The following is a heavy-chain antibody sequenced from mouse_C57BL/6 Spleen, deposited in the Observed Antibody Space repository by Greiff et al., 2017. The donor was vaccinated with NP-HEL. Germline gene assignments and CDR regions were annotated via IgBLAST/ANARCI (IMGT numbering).Heavy chain of an antibody. CDR1: GYAFSSSW. V-gene: IGHV1-82*01. Sequence: VQRVESGPELVKPGASVKISCKASGYAFSSSWMNWVKQRPGKGLEWIGRIYPGDGDTNYNGKFKGKATLTADKSSSTAYMQLSSLTSEDSAVYFCARDSSGVMDYWGQGTSVTVSS. CDR3: ARDSSGVMDY. D-gene: IGHD3-2*02. J-gene: IGHJ4*01. CDR2: IYPGDGDT.